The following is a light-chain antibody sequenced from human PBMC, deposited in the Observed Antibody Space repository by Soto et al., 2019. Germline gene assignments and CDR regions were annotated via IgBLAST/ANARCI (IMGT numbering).Light chain of an antibody. CDR2: DNT. V-gene: IGLV1-51*01. CDR3: ATWDNSLGGVI. J-gene: IGLJ2*01. CDR1: DSNVGNNF. Sequence: QSVLTQPPSVSAAPGQKATISCSGSDSNVGNNFVSWYQHVPGAAPRLLIYDNTLRPSGIPDRFSGSKSGASATLAITGLQTGDEADYYCATWDNSLGGVIFGGGTKLTVL.